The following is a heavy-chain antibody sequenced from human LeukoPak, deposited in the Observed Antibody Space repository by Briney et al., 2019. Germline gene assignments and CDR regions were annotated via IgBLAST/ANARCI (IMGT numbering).Heavy chain of an antibody. Sequence: PSETLSLTCTVSGGSISSSRYYWGWIRQPPGKGLEWIGSIYYSGSTSYNPSLKSRVTISVDTSKNQFSLKLSSVTAADTAVYYCARHDCGGDCYSNWFDPWGQGTLVTVSS. CDR2: IYYSGST. J-gene: IGHJ5*02. CDR1: GGSISSSRYY. D-gene: IGHD2-21*02. V-gene: IGHV4-39*01. CDR3: ARHDCGGDCYSNWFDP.